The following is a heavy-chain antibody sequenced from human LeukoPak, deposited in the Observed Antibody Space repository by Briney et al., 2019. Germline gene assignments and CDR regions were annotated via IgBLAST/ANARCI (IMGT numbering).Heavy chain of an antibody. CDR1: GGSISSYY. CDR2: IYYSGST. Sequence: SETLSLTCTASGGSISSYYWSWIRQPPGKGLEWIGYIYYSGSTYYNPSLKSRVTISVDTSKNQFSLKLSSVTAADTAVYYCARQKGIRGYCSSTSCWYYFDYWGQGTLVTVSS. V-gene: IGHV4-30-4*01. CDR3: ARQKGIRGYCSSTSCWYYFDY. D-gene: IGHD2-2*01. J-gene: IGHJ4*02.